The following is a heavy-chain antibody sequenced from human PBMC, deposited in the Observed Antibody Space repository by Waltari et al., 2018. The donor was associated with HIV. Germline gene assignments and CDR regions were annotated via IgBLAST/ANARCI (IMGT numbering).Heavy chain of an antibody. CDR1: GFTFSTYS. CDR3: ARGRDIVATWRDYFDY. CDR2: ISISSTYI. Sequence: EVQLVESGGGLVKPGGSLRLSCAASGFTFSTYSMNWVRQAPGKGLEWFSSISISSTYIYYADSVKGRFTISRDNAKNSLYLQMNSLRAEDTAVYYCARGRDIVATWRDYFDYWGQGTLVTVSS. D-gene: IGHD5-12*01. J-gene: IGHJ4*02. V-gene: IGHV3-21*01.